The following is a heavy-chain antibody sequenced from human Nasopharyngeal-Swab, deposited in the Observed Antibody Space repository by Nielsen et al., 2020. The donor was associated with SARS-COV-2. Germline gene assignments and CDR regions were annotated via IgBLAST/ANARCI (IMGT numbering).Heavy chain of an antibody. Sequence: ASVKVSCKASGYSFRSYGINWVRQAPGQRLVWMGWISIYNGDTNYAEKFQGRVSMTTDTSTTTAFMELTSLRSDDTAVYYCARDVEEWLVVPSLSFDYWGQGTLVTVSS. CDR1: GYSFRSYG. CDR2: ISIYNGDT. D-gene: IGHD5-18*01. CDR3: ARDVEEWLVVPSLSFDY. J-gene: IGHJ4*02. V-gene: IGHV1-18*01.